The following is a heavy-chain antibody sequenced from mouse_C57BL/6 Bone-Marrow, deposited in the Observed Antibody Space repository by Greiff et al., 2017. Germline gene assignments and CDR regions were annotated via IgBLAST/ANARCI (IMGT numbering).Heavy chain of an antibody. V-gene: IGHV1-26*01. J-gene: IGHJ4*01. CDR3: ARLDY. Sequence: VQLQQSGPELVKPGASVKISCKASGYTFTDYYMNWVEQSHGKSLEWIGDINPNNGGTSYNQKFKGKATLTVDKSSSTAYMELRSLTSEDSAVYYCARLDYWGQGTSVTVSS. CDR2: INPNNGGT. CDR1: GYTFTDYY.